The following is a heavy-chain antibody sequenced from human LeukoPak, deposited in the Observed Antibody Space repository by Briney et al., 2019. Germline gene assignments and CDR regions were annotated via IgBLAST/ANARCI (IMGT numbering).Heavy chain of an antibody. D-gene: IGHD6-19*01. Sequence: AGGSLRLSCAASGFTVSSNYMSWVRQAPGKGLEWVPVIYSGGSTYYSDSVKGRFTISRDNSKNTLYLQMNSLRAEDTAVYYCARENTIGIAVAGYFDYWGQGTLVAVSS. CDR1: GFTVSSNY. CDR2: IYSGGST. J-gene: IGHJ4*02. V-gene: IGHV3-53*01. CDR3: ARENTIGIAVAGYFDY.